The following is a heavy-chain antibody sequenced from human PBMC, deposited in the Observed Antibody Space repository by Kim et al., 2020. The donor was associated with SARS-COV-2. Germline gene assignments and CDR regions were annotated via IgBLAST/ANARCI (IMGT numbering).Heavy chain of an antibody. J-gene: IGHJ6*02. CDR1: GGSISSYY. CDR2: IYTSGST. CDR3: AKADSSGWYLGYYYYGMDV. Sequence: SETLSLTCTVSGGSISSYYWSWIRQPAGKGLEWIGRIYTSGSTNYNPSLKSRVTMSVDTSKNQFSLKLSSVTAADTAVYYCAKADSSGWYLGYYYYGMDVWGQGTTVTVSS. D-gene: IGHD6-19*01. V-gene: IGHV4-4*07.